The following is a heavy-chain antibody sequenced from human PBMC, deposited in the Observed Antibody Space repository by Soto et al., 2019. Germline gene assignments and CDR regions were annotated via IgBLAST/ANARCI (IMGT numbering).Heavy chain of an antibody. J-gene: IGHJ4*02. D-gene: IGHD1-26*01. CDR3: AKDLGSSGSYHGIYFDS. CDR2: ISGSGGST. Sequence: EVQLLESGGGLVRPGGSLRLSCAASGFTFSTYAMNWVRQAPGKGLEWVSTISGSGGSTYYADSVKGRFTISRDNSKNTLYLQTNSLRAEDTALYYCAKDLGSSGSYHGIYFDSWGQGTLVTVSS. CDR1: GFTFSTYA. V-gene: IGHV3-23*01.